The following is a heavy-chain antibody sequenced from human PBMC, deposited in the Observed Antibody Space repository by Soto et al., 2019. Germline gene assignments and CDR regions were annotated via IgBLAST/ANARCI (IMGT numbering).Heavy chain of an antibody. Sequence: PSDTLSLTCTVSGGSVSNSYWGWIRQPPGKGLEWVAYVYYSGSTNYNPSLGSRVTISVDKSKNQFSLKMTSVTGADTAVYYCARGRSHEWELLVQYFDYWGQGTLVTVSS. CDR2: VYYSGST. CDR3: ARGRSHEWELLVQYFDY. CDR1: GGSVSNSY. D-gene: IGHD1-26*01. J-gene: IGHJ4*02. V-gene: IGHV4-59*02.